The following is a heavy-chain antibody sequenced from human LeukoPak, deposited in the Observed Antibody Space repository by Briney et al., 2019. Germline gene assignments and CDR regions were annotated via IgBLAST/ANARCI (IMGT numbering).Heavy chain of an antibody. Sequence: GGSVRLSCGASGFTFSSYSMNWVRQAPGKGLEWVSAISGSGGSTYYADSVKGRFTISRDNSKNTLYLQMNSLRAEDTAVYYCAKDRLRYFDWLSPDYFDYWGQGTLVTVSS. CDR2: ISGSGGST. J-gene: IGHJ4*02. D-gene: IGHD3-9*01. V-gene: IGHV3-23*01. CDR1: GFTFSSYS. CDR3: AKDRLRYFDWLSPDYFDY.